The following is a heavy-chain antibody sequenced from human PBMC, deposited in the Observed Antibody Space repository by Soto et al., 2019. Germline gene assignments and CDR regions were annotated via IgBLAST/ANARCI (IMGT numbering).Heavy chain of an antibody. J-gene: IGHJ4*02. CDR2: LDPEDGET. D-gene: IGHD3-22*01. V-gene: IGHV1-24*01. CDR1: GYTLTELS. CDR3: ATAGPLRRGDSSGSIN. Sequence: ASVKVSCKVSGYTLTELSMHWVRQAPGKGLEWMGGLDPEDGETIYAQKFQGRVTMTEDTSTDTAYMELSSLRSEDTVVYYCATAGPLRRGDSSGSINWGQGTRVTVSS.